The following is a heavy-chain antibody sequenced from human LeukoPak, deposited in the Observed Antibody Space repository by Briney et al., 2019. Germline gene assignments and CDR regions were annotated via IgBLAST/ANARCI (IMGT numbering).Heavy chain of an antibody. D-gene: IGHD6-19*01. Sequence: SETLSLTCAVYGGSFSGYYWSWIRQPPGKGLEWIGSIFYSGNTYYNASLKSRVTISVDTSKNHFSLKLSSVTSADTAVYYCARRSSGGGLFDYWGQGTLVTVSS. CDR3: ARRSSGGGLFDY. CDR2: IFYSGNT. J-gene: IGHJ4*02. V-gene: IGHV4-34*12. CDR1: GGSFSGYY.